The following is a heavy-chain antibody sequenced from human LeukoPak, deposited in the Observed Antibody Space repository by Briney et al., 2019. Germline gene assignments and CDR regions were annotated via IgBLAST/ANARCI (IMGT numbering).Heavy chain of an antibody. Sequence: ASVKVSCKASGGTFSSYAISWVRQAPGQGLEWMGWISAYNGNTNYAQKLQGRVTMTTDTSTSTAYMELRSLRSDDTAVYYCARGYLSDIVVVPAAFDYWGQGTLVTVSS. V-gene: IGHV1-18*01. J-gene: IGHJ4*02. CDR2: ISAYNGNT. CDR3: ARGYLSDIVVVPAAFDY. CDR1: GGTFSSYA. D-gene: IGHD2-2*01.